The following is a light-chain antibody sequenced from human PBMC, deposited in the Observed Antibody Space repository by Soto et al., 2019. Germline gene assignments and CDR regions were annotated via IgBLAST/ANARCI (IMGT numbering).Light chain of an antibody. V-gene: IGKV3-11*01. CDR3: QQRTNWPLT. J-gene: IGKJ4*01. CDR1: QSVRSF. CDR2: DAS. Sequence: EIVLTQSPATLSLSPGERATLSCRASQSVRSFLVWYQQKPGQAPRLLIYDASNRATAIPARFSGSGSGTDFTLTISSLEPDDFAVYYCQQRTNWPLTFGGGTKVEI.